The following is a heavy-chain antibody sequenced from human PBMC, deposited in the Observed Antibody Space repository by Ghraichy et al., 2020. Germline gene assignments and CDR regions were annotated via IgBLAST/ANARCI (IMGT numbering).Heavy chain of an antibody. CDR3: ARRHVGYSYDFDY. CDR1: GGSFSGYY. CDR2: INHSGST. V-gene: IGHV4-34*01. D-gene: IGHD5-18*01. Sequence: SETLSLTCAVYGGSFSGYYWSWIRQPPGKGLEWIGEINHSGSTNYNPSLKSRVTISVDTSKNQFSLKLSSVTAADTAVYYCARRHVGYSYDFDYWGQGTLVTVSS. J-gene: IGHJ4*02.